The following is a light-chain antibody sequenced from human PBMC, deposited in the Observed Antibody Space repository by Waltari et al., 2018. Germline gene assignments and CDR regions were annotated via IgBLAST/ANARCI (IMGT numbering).Light chain of an antibody. J-gene: IGKJ4*01. Sequence: DIVMTQSLLSLPVTPGEPASISCRSSQSLLSSNGNNYLDWYLQKPGQSPQILIYLGSNRASGVPDRFSGSGSGTDFTLKISRVEAEDVGVYYCAQVLHTPLTFGGGTKVEIK. CDR2: LGS. V-gene: IGKV2-28*01. CDR3: AQVLHTPLT. CDR1: QSLLSSNGNNY.